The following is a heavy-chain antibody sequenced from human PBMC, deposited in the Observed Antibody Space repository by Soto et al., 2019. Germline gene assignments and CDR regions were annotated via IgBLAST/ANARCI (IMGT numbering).Heavy chain of an antibody. CDR3: ARDLTSGLFDY. Sequence: EVQLVESGGGLVQPGGSLRLSCAASGFTFSSYSMNWVRQAPGKGLEWVSYISSSSSTIYYADSVKGRFTISRDNAKNSLSLHMNSLRAEDTAVYYCARDLTSGLFDYWGQGTLVTVSS. J-gene: IGHJ4*02. CDR1: GFTFSSYS. V-gene: IGHV3-48*01. D-gene: IGHD7-27*01. CDR2: ISSSSSTI.